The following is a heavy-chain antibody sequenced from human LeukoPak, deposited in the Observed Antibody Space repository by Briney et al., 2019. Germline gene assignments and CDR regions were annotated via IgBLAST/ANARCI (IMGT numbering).Heavy chain of an antibody. Sequence: GGSLRLSCAASGFTFSSYGMHWVRQAPGKGLEWVAFIRYDGSNKYYADSVKGRFTISRDNSKNTLYLQMNSLRAEDTAVYYCAKSPGQYYDFWSGYYPLSAYYYMDVWGKGTTVTVSS. D-gene: IGHD3-3*01. CDR1: GFTFSSYG. V-gene: IGHV3-30*02. J-gene: IGHJ6*03. CDR2: IRYDGSNK. CDR3: AKSPGQYYDFWSGYYPLSAYYYMDV.